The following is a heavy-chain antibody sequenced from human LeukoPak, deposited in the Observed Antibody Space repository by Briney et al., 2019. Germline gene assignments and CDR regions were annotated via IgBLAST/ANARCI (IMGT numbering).Heavy chain of an antibody. CDR2: IKQDGSEK. CDR3: ARGYYYDSSGYYPPGGY. Sequence: GGSLRLSCAASGFTFSSYWMSWVRQAPGKGLEWVANIKQDGSEKYYVDSVKGRFTISRDNAKNSLYLQMNSLRAEDTAVYYCARGYYYDSSGYYPPGGYWGQRTLVTVSS. D-gene: IGHD3-22*01. V-gene: IGHV3-7*04. CDR1: GFTFSSYW. J-gene: IGHJ4*02.